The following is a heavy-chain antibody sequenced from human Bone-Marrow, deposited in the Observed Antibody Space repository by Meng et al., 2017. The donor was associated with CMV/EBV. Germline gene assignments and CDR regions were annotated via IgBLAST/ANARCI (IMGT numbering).Heavy chain of an antibody. J-gene: IGHJ2*01. CDR3: ARDSDYDFWSGGWYFDL. Sequence: ASVKVSCKASGYTFTGYYMHWVRQAPGQGLEWMGWINPNSGGTNYAQKFQGRVTMTRDTSISTAYMELSRLRSDDTAVYYCARDSDYDFWSGGWYFDLWGRGTLVTVS. CDR2: INPNSGGT. CDR1: GYTFTGYY. V-gene: IGHV1-2*02. D-gene: IGHD3-3*01.